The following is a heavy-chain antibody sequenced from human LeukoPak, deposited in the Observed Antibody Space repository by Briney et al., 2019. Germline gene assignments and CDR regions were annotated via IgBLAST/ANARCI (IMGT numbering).Heavy chain of an antibody. Sequence: GGSLRLSCVVSGISLTNYGMTWVRQAPGKGLEWVSYISERGGSITYADSVKGRFTISRDASLNTLYLQMNNLRAEDTAVYFCAKRGVVIRGILVIGYHQEAYHYDFWGQRVLVTVSS. CDR2: ISERGGSI. J-gene: IGHJ4*02. V-gene: IGHV3-23*01. CDR1: GISLTNYG. CDR3: AKRGVVIRGILVIGYHQEAYHYDF. D-gene: IGHD3-10*01.